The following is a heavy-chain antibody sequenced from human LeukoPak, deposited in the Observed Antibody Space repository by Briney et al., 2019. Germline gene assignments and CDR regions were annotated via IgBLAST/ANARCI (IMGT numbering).Heavy chain of an antibody. Sequence: ASVKVSCKASGGTFSSYGISWVRQAPGQGLEWMGGIIPIFGTANYAQKFQGRVTITTDESTSTAYMELSSLRSEDTAVYYCARDEYDLGYFDYWGQGTLVTVSS. CDR1: GGTFSSYG. CDR2: IIPIFGTA. J-gene: IGHJ4*02. D-gene: IGHD3-3*01. V-gene: IGHV1-69*05. CDR3: ARDEYDLGYFDY.